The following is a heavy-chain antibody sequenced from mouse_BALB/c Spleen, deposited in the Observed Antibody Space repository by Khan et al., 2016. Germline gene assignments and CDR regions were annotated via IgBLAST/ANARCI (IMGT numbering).Heavy chain of an antibody. D-gene: IGHD2-5*01. V-gene: IGHV5-6-3*01. CDR1: GFTFSSYG. J-gene: IGHJ4*01. CDR3: ARTTVRAMDY. CDR2: INSNGGST. Sequence: EVELVESGGGLVQPGGSLKLSCAASGFTFSSYGMSWVRHTPDKRLELVATINSNGGSTYYPDSVKGRFTISRDNAKNTLYLQMSSLKSEDTAMYCCARTTVRAMDYWGQGTSVTVSS.